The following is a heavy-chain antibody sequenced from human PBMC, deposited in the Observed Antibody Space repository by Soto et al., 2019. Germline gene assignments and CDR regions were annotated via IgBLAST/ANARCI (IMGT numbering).Heavy chain of an antibody. CDR1: GFTFSSYA. V-gene: IGHV3-23*01. CDR2: ISGSGGST. J-gene: IGHJ4*02. Sequence: EVQLLESGGGLVQPGGSLRLSCAASGFTFSSYAMSWVRQAPGKGLEWVSAISGSGGSTHYADSVKGRFTISRDISENTLFLQMNSLRPDDTAVYYCARVGSGGGGDYWGQGSLVTVSS. D-gene: IGHD1-26*01. CDR3: ARVGSGGGGDY.